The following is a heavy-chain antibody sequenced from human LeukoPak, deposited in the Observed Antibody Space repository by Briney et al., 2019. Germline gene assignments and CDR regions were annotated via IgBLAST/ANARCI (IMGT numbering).Heavy chain of an antibody. D-gene: IGHD3-22*01. CDR1: GGSISSYY. CDR2: IYTSGNT. J-gene: IGHJ4*02. Sequence: SETLSLTCTVSGGSISSYYWNWIRQPAGKGLEWIGRIYTSGNTNYNPSLKSRVTMSVDTSKSQFSLKLRSVTAADTAMYFCATTSDYAFDYWDQGTLVTVSS. CDR3: ATTSDYAFDY. V-gene: IGHV4-4*07.